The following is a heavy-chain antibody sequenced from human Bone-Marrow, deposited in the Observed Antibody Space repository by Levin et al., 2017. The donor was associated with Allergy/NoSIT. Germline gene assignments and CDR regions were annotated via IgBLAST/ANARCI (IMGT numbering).Heavy chain of an antibody. D-gene: IGHD2-2*01. V-gene: IGHV3-48*02. CDR2: ISRSSSTI. Sequence: PGGSLRLSCAASGFTFSRYSMNWVRQAPGRWLEWVSYISRSSSTISYADSVKGRFTISRDNAKNSLYLQMNSLRDEDTAVYYCARPDCSGTSCYYFFDSWGQGTLVTVSS. J-gene: IGHJ4*02. CDR1: GFTFSRYS. CDR3: ARPDCSGTSCYYFFDS.